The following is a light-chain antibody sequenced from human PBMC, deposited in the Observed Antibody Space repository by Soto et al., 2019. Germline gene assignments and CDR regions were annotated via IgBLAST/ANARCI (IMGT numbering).Light chain of an antibody. J-gene: IGLJ2*01. V-gene: IGLV1-44*01. CDR3: AAWDDSLNGVV. CDR2: SSN. CDR1: SSNIGSNS. Sequence: QLVLTQPPSASGTPGQRVTISCSGSSSNIGSNSVNWYQQLPGTAPKLLMYSSNQRPSGVPDRFSGSKSGTSASLAISGLQSEDEADDYCAAWDDSLNGVVFGAGTQLTV.